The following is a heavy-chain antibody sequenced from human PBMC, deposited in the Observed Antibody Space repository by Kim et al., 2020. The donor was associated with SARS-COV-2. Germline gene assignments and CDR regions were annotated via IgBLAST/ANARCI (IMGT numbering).Heavy chain of an antibody. Sequence: GGSLRLSCAASGFTFSNAWMSWVRQAPGKGLEWVGRIKSKTDGGTTDYAAPVKGRFTISRDDSKNTLYLQMNSLKTEDTAVYYCGGPRGVIYYYYGMDVWGQGTTVTVSS. CDR3: GGPRGVIYYYYGMDV. D-gene: IGHD3-10*01. V-gene: IGHV3-15*01. CDR1: GFTFSNAW. CDR2: IKSKTDGGTT. J-gene: IGHJ6*02.